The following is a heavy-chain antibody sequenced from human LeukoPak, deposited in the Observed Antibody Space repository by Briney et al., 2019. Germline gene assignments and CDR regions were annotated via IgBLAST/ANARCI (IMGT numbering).Heavy chain of an antibody. D-gene: IGHD3-9*01. CDR3: AREYILTRYYGDY. Sequence: ASVKVSCKASGYSVTAYNMHWVRQAPGQGLEWMGWINHKSGGANYAQKFQGRVTMTWDTSISTAYMELSRLRSDDTAVYYCAREYILTRYYGDYWGQGTLVTVSS. V-gene: IGHV1-2*02. CDR2: INHKSGGA. J-gene: IGHJ4*02. CDR1: GYSVTAYN.